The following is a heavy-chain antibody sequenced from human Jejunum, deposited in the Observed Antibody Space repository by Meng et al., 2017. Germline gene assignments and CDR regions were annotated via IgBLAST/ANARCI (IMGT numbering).Heavy chain of an antibody. Sequence: GEYLKIHCAASGCTFRNNWMSWVRQAPGKGLEWVANIKRDGSEKYYVDSVKGRFTISRDNANNSLYLQMNSLRAEDTAVYYCPITFGAGAFDIWGQGTMVTVSS. CDR3: PITFGAGAFDI. D-gene: IGHD3-16*01. CDR1: GCTFRNNW. J-gene: IGHJ3*02. V-gene: IGHV3-7*01. CDR2: IKRDGSEK.